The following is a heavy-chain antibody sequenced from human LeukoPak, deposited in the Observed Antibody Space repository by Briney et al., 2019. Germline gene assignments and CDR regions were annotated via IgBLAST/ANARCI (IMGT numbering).Heavy chain of an antibody. Sequence: GGPLRLSCAASGFTFSSYAMSWVRQAPGKGLEWVSAISGSGGSTYYADSVKGRFTISRDNSKNTLYLQMNSLRAEDTAVYYCAKDQTIFGVVIIPHYFDYWGQGTLVTVSS. D-gene: IGHD3-3*01. J-gene: IGHJ4*02. CDR2: ISGSGGST. CDR1: GFTFSSYA. CDR3: AKDQTIFGVVIIPHYFDY. V-gene: IGHV3-23*01.